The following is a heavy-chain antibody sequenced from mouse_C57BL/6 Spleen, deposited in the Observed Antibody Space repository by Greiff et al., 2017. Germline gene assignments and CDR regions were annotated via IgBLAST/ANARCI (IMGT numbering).Heavy chain of an antibody. Sequence: EVKLQESGPELVKPGASVKIPCKASGYTFTDYNMDWVKQSHGKSLEWIGEINPNNGGTIYNQKFKGKATLTVDKSSSTAYMELRSLTSEDTAVYYCARSTSSYAMDYWGQGTSVTVSS. CDR2: INPNNGGT. CDR1: GYTFTDYN. V-gene: IGHV1-18*01. CDR3: ARSTSSYAMDY. J-gene: IGHJ4*01.